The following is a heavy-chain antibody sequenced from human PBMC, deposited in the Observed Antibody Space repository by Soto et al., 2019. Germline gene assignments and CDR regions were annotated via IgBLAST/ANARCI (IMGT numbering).Heavy chain of an antibody. J-gene: IGHJ4*02. CDR2: IYSGGST. V-gene: IGHV3-66*01. CDR1: GFTVSSNY. Sequence: EVQLVESGGDLVQPGGSLRVSCAASGFTVSSNYMNWVRQAPGKGLEWVSVIYSGGSTYYADSVKGRFTISRDNSKNTLYLQMNSLRADDTAVYYCARGAGGDCSTTSCPNYFDYWGQGTLVTVSS. CDR3: ARGAGGDCSTTSCPNYFDY. D-gene: IGHD2-2*01.